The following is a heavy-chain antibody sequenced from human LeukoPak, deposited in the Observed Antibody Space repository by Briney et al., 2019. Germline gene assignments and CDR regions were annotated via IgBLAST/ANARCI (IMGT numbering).Heavy chain of an antibody. Sequence: GGSLRLSCAASGFTGSNNYMSWVRQAPGKGLEWVANIKHDGSEKYYVDSVKGRFTISRDNAKNSLYLQMNSLRAEDTAVYYCARDGTPFIAVAGRFGYWGQGTLVTVSS. CDR1: GFTGSNNY. D-gene: IGHD6-19*01. V-gene: IGHV3-7*01. CDR3: ARDGTPFIAVAGRFGY. CDR2: IKHDGSEK. J-gene: IGHJ4*02.